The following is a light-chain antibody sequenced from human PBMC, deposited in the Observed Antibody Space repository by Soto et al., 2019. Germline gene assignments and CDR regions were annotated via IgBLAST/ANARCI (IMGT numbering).Light chain of an antibody. V-gene: IGLV1-40*01. CDR1: SSNIGAGYD. Sequence: QSVLTQPPSVSGAPGQRVSISCTGSSSNIGAGYDVHWYKQLPGTAPKLLIYANSNRPSGVPDRFSGSKSGTPASLAITGLQADDEADYYCQSFDTSLNRVFGGGTKVT. CDR3: QSFDTSLNRV. J-gene: IGLJ2*01. CDR2: ANS.